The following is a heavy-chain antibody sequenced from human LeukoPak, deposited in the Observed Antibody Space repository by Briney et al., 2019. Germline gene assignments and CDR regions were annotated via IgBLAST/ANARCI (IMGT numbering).Heavy chain of an antibody. J-gene: IGHJ4*02. V-gene: IGHV4-34*01. D-gene: IGHD2-2*01. Sequence: KPSETLSLTCAVYGGSFSGYYWSWIRQPPGKGLEWIGEINHSGSTNYNPSLKSRVTISVDTSKNQFSLKLSSVTAADTAVYYCARVPRGVPAAPSFDYWGQGTLDTVSS. CDR2: INHSGST. CDR3: ARVPRGVPAAPSFDY. CDR1: GGSFSGYY.